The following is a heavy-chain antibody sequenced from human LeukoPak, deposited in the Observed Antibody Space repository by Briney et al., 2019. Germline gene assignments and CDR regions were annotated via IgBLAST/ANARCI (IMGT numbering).Heavy chain of an antibody. V-gene: IGHV4-4*09. D-gene: IGHD5-12*01. CDR3: ATLGGYSGYDFDY. CDR1: GGSISSYY. J-gene: IGHJ4*02. Sequence: SETLSLTCTVSGGSISSYYWSWIRQPPRKGLEWIGYIYTSGSTNYNPSLKSRVTISVDTSKNQFSLKLNSVTAADTAVDYCATLGGYSGYDFDYWGQGTLVTVSS. CDR2: IYTSGST.